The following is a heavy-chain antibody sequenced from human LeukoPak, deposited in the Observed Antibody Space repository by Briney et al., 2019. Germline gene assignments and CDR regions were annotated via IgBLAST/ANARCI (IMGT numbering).Heavy chain of an antibody. CDR1: GFTLGDHA. J-gene: IGHJ6*02. CDR2: IRSKAYGGTT. Sequence: PGGSLRLSRSGSGFTLGDHAMSWVRQAPGKGLGSVGFIRSKAYGGTTEYAASVRGRFSISRDDSKNIAYLQMSSLETEDTAVYFCARGPIYLWLYYGMDVWGQGTTVTVSS. V-gene: IGHV3-49*04. D-gene: IGHD5-18*01. CDR3: ARGPIYLWLYYGMDV.